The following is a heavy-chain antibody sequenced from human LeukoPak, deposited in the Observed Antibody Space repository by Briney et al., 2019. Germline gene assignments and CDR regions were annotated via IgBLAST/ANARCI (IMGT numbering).Heavy chain of an antibody. CDR2: IYYSGST. V-gene: IGHV4-61*08. J-gene: IGHJ4*02. D-gene: IGHD3-3*01. CDR1: GGSISSGGYY. CDR3: ARNTYDFWSGYSFGYFDY. Sequence: SQTLSLTCTVSGGSISSGGYYWSWIRQPPGKGLEWIGYIYYSGSTNYNPSLKSRVTISVDTSKNQFSLKLSSVTAADTAVYYCARNTYDFWSGYSFGYFDYWGQGTLVTVSS.